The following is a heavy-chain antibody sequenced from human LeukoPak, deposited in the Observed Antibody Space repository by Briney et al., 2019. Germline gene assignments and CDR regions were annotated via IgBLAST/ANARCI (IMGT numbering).Heavy chain of an antibody. CDR2: ISYDGSNK. Sequence: GGSLRLSCAASGFTFSSYGMHWVRQAPGKGLEWVAVISYDGSNKYYADSVKGRFTISRDNSKNTLYLQMNSLRAEDTALYYCAKGIRYSYGYDMDYWGQGTLVTVSS. V-gene: IGHV3-30*18. J-gene: IGHJ4*02. CDR3: AKGIRYSYGYDMDY. D-gene: IGHD5-18*01. CDR1: GFTFSSYG.